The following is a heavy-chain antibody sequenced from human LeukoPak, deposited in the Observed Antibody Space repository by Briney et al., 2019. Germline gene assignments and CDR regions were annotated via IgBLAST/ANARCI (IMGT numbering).Heavy chain of an antibody. Sequence: GGSLRLSCAASRFTFSGYWMHWVRQAPGKGLVWVSRINSDGYSITYADSVKGRFAISRDNAKNTLYLQMNSLIAEDTAVYFCTRAGYSSGFDSWGQGTLVTVSS. J-gene: IGHJ5*01. CDR3: TRAGYSSGFDS. CDR2: INSDGYSI. D-gene: IGHD6-19*01. V-gene: IGHV3-74*03. CDR1: RFTFSGYW.